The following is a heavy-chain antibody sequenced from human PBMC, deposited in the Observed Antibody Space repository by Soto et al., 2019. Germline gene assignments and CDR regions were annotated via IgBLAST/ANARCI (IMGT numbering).Heavy chain of an antibody. J-gene: IGHJ6*02. V-gene: IGHV3-30-3*01. Sequence: GGSLRLSCAASGFTFSSYSMHWVRQAPGKGLEWVAVISYDGSNKYYADSVKGRFTISRDNSKNTLYLQMNSLRAEDTAVYYCARDIAVVVAATHTYYYYYGMDVWGQGTTVTVSS. CDR2: ISYDGSNK. CDR1: GFTFSSYS. D-gene: IGHD2-15*01. CDR3: ARDIAVVVAATHTYYYYYGMDV.